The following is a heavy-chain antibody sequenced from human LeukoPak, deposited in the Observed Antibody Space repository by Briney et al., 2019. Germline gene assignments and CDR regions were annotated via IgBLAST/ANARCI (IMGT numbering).Heavy chain of an antibody. CDR2: INSDGSST. J-gene: IGHJ5*02. CDR1: GFTFSSYW. CDR3: ARWRGGFDP. Sequence: GGSQRLSCAASGFTFSSYWMHWVRQAPGKGLVWVSRINSDGSSTSYAGSVKGRFTIPRDNAKNSLYLQMNSLRAEDTAVYYCARWRGGFDPWGQGTLVTVSS. V-gene: IGHV3-74*01.